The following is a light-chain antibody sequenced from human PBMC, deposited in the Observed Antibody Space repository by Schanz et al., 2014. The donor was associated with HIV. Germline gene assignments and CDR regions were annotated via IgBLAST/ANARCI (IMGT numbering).Light chain of an antibody. V-gene: IGKV1-39*01. Sequence: DIQMTQSPASLSASLGARVTITCRASENVNTYVNWYQQKPGKAPNLLMYDGSTPQSGVPSRFSGRGSGTDFTLTISSLQPEDFATYYCQQSYSTPPGFTFGPGTKVDIK. J-gene: IGKJ3*01. CDR3: QQSYSTPPGFT. CDR2: DGS. CDR1: ENVNTY.